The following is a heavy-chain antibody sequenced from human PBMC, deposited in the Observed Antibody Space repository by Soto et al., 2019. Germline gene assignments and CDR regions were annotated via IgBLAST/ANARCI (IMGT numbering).Heavy chain of an antibody. D-gene: IGHD2-2*01. V-gene: IGHV3-30*18. CDR2: ISYDGSNK. CDR3: AKDKTGLCS. Sequence: PGGSLRLSCAASGFTFSSYGMHWVRQAPGKGLEWVAVISYDGSNKYYADSVKGRFTISRDNSKNTLYLQMNSLRAEDTAVYYCAKDKTGLCSWGQGTLVTVPQ. J-gene: IGHJ5*02. CDR1: GFTFSSYG.